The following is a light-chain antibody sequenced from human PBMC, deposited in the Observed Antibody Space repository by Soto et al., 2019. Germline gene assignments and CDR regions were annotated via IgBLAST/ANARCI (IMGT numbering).Light chain of an antibody. V-gene: IGKV3-20*01. CDR3: QQYDTSPRT. CDR1: QSVSSNY. CDR2: GAS. Sequence: EIVLTQSPGTLSLSPGERATLSCRASQSVSSNYLAWYQQKRGQAPRLLIYGASSRATGIPTRFSGSGSGTDFPLTSSRREPEDFAVYYCQQYDTSPRTFGQGTKVEI. J-gene: IGKJ1*01.